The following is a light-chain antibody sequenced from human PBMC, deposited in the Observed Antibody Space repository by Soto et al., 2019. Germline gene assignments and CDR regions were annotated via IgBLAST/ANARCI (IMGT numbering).Light chain of an antibody. V-gene: IGLV1-44*01. J-gene: IGLJ2*01. CDR3: VAWDDSLNGHVV. Sequence: QSVLTQPPSASGTPGQRVTISCSGSSSNIGSNSVNWYQQLPGTAPKILIYSNNQRPSGVPDRFSGSKSGTSASLAISGLQSEDEAHYYCVAWDDSLNGHVVFGGGTKLTVL. CDR2: SNN. CDR1: SSNIGSNS.